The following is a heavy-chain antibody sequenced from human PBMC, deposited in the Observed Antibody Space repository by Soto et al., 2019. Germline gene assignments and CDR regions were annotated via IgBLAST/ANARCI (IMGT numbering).Heavy chain of an antibody. V-gene: IGHV1-18*04. CDR3: ARELPRIAARFFGMYV. D-gene: IGHD6-6*01. J-gene: IGHJ6*04. CDR2: ISDYNGNT. CDR1: GYTFNTYG. Sequence: QVQLVQSGSEVKKPGASVKVSCKASGYTFNTYGISWVRQVPGQGPEWMGWISDYNGNTNYAQKFQGRATMTTDGSTSTAYMELMSLTSDDTAVYYCARELPRIAARFFGMYVWGKGTTGTFAS.